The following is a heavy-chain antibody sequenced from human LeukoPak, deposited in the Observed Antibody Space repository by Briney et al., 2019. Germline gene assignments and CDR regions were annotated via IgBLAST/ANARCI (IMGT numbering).Heavy chain of an antibody. CDR1: GYTFTSYW. V-gene: IGHV5-51*01. CDR2: IYPDDSDT. CDR3: ARLGGDTYYFGSPSYPNWYFDL. J-gene: IGHJ2*01. Sequence: GESLKISCQASGYTFTSYWIGWVRQMPGKGLECMGIIYPDDSDTTYSPSFQGQVTISADKSFSTAYLQWSSLKASDTAIYYCARLGGDTYYFGSPSYPNWYFDLWGRGTLVTVSS. D-gene: IGHD3-10*01.